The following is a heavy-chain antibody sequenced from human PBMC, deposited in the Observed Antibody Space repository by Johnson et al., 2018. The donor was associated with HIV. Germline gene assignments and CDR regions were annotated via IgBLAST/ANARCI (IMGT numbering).Heavy chain of an antibody. D-gene: IGHD6-6*01. V-gene: IGHV3-30-3*01. CDR2: ISYDGNNK. CDR3: ARDLDSSSSEDAFDI. Sequence: QVLLVESGGGVVQPGRSLRLSCVASGFTFSSYAMHWVRQAPGKGLEWGTVISYDGNNKYYADSVKGRFTISRDNSKNTLYLQMNSLRAEDTAVYYCARDLDSSSSEDAFDIGGQGTMVTVST. J-gene: IGHJ3*02. CDR1: GFTFSSYA.